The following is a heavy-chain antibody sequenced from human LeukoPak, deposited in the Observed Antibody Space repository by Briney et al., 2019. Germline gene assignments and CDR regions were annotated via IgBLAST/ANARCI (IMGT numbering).Heavy chain of an antibody. J-gene: IGHJ5*02. CDR3: ARRIGDYVWGSYPTNAFDP. CDR2: IYYSGST. V-gene: IGHV4-39*01. CDR1: GGSISSSSYY. D-gene: IGHD3-16*02. Sequence: SETLSLTCTVSGGSISSSSYYWGWIRQPPGKGLEWIGSIYYSGSTYYNPSLKSRVTISVDTSKNQFSLKLSSVTAADTAVYYCARRIGDYVWGSYPTNAFDPWGQGTLVTVSS.